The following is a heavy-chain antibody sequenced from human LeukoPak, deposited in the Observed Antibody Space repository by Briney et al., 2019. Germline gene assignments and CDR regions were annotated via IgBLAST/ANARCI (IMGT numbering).Heavy chain of an antibody. J-gene: IGHJ4*02. V-gene: IGHV3-23*01. Sequence: GGSLRLSCAASGFTFSSYAMTWVRQAPGKGLQWVSILDSDGVTTSYADSVKGRFTISRDNSQDTSYLQMNGLRDEDTAIYYCARGHTVNTRHLDYWGQGTLVTVSS. CDR3: ARGHTVNTRHLDY. CDR2: LDSDGVTT. CDR1: GFTFSSYA. D-gene: IGHD4-11*01.